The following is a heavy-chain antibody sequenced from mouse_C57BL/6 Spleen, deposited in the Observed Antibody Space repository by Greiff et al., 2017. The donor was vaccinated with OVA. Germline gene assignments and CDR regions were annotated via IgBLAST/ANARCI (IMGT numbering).Heavy chain of an antibody. V-gene: IGHV5-9*01. CDR2: ISGGGGNT. J-gene: IGHJ2*01. CDR3: ARLGGTAQAFDY. CDR1: GFTFSSYT. Sequence: EVKLVESGGGLVKPGGSLKLSCAASGFTFSSYTMSWVRQTPEKRLEWVATISGGGGNTYYPDSVKGRFTISRDNAKNTLYLQMSSLRSEDTALYYCARLGGTAQAFDYWGQGTTLTVSS. D-gene: IGHD3-2*02.